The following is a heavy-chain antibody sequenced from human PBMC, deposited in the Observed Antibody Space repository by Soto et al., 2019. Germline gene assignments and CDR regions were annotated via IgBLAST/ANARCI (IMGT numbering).Heavy chain of an antibody. D-gene: IGHD2-15*01. CDR1: GFTFSSYA. V-gene: IGHV3-23*01. CDR2: ISGSGGST. J-gene: IGHJ4*02. CDR3: AKDMGSRLLCSGGSCYY. Sequence: GGSLRLSCAASGFTFSSYAMSWVRQAPGKGLEWVSAISGSGGSTYYADSVKGRFTISRDNSKNTLYLQMNSLRAEDTAVYYCAKDMGSRLLCSGGSCYYWGQGTLVTVSS.